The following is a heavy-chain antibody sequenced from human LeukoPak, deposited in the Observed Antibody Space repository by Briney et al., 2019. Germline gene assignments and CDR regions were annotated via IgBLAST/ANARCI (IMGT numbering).Heavy chain of an antibody. Sequence: GASVKVSRKASGGTFSSYAISWVRQAPGQGLEWMGGIIPIFGTANYAQKFQGRVTITADKSTSTAYMELSSLRSEDTAVYYCAREDATMVRGVTHSYYFDYWGQGTLVTVSS. D-gene: IGHD3-10*01. J-gene: IGHJ4*02. CDR3: AREDATMVRGVTHSYYFDY. CDR1: GGTFSSYA. V-gene: IGHV1-69*06. CDR2: IIPIFGTA.